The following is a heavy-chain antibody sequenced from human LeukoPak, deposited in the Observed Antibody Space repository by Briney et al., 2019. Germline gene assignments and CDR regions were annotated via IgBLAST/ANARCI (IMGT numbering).Heavy chain of an antibody. CDR3: ARVPSMTTVTRYYYYGMDV. J-gene: IGHJ6*04. Sequence: GGSLGLSCEASGFTFSDYYMSWIRKAPGKGLDRVSYISSSSSYTNYAYSVKGRFTISRDNAQNSLYLQMNSLRAEDTAVYYCARVPSMTTVTRYYYYGMDVWGKGTTVTVSS. CDR2: ISSSSSYT. V-gene: IGHV3-11*06. D-gene: IGHD4-17*01. CDR1: GFTFSDYY.